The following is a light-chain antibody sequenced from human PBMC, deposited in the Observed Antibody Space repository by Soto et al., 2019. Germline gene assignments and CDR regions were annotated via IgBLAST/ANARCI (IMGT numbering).Light chain of an antibody. V-gene: IGKV1-39*01. CDR3: QQSYRSPPT. J-gene: IGKJ1*01. Sequence: DIQMTQSPSSLSASVGDRVTITCRAGQSISSKLDWYQQRPGKVPKLLIYDASSLQSGVPSRFSGSGSGTDFTLTISSLQPEDFATYYCQQSYRSPPTFGQGTKVDIK. CDR2: DAS. CDR1: QSISSK.